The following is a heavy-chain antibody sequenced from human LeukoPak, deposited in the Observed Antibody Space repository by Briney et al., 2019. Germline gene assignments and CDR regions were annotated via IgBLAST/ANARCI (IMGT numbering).Heavy chain of an antibody. CDR3: ARGSLASSLNYYYYGMDV. J-gene: IGHJ6*02. CDR1: GYTFTGYY. D-gene: IGHD6-6*01. V-gene: IGHV1-2*02. CDR2: INPNSGGT. Sequence: GASVKVSCKASGYTFTGYYMHWVRQAPGQGLEWRGWINPNSGGTNYAQKFQGRVTMTRDTSISTAYMELSRLRSDDTAVYYCARGSLASSLNYYYYGMDVWGQGTTVTVSS.